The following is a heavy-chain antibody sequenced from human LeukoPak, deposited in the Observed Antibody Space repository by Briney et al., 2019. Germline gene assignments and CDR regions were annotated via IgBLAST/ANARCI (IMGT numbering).Heavy chain of an antibody. CDR1: GFTFSSYW. CDR3: ARDNYYCSGSPIYYFDC. J-gene: IGHJ4*02. Sequence: PGGSLILSCAASGFTFSSYWMSSVRQAPGKGLEWVANIKQDRSEKYYVDSVKGRFTISRDNAKNSLYLQMNSLRAEDTAVYYCARDNYYCSGSPIYYFDCWGQGTLVTVSS. V-gene: IGHV3-7*01. CDR2: IKQDRSEK. D-gene: IGHD3-10*01.